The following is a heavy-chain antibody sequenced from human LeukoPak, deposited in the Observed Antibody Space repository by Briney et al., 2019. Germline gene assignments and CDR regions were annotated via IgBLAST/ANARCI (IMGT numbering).Heavy chain of an antibody. V-gene: IGHV4-59*11. Sequence: SETLSLTCTVSGGSISSHYWSWIRQPPGKGLEWIGYIYYSGSTNYNPSLKSRVTISVDTSKNQFSLKLSSVTAADTAVYYCARMLWDDSSGYLLSWFDPWGQGTLVTVSS. J-gene: IGHJ5*02. CDR3: ARMLWDDSSGYLLSWFDP. CDR2: IYYSGST. CDR1: GGSISSHY. D-gene: IGHD3-22*01.